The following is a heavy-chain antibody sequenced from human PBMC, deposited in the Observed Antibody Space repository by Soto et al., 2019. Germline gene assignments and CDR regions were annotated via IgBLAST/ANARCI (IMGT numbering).Heavy chain of an antibody. CDR2: IYYSGST. CDR1: GGSISSGGYY. CDR3: ARVRYSGYDLRAFYFDY. V-gene: IGHV4-31*03. J-gene: IGHJ4*02. Sequence: SETLSLTCTVSGGSISSGGYYWSWIRQHPGKGLEWIGYIYYSGSTYYNPSLKSRVTISVDTSKNQFSLKLSSVTAADTAVYYCARVRYSGYDLRAFYFDYWGQGTLVTVSS. D-gene: IGHD5-12*01.